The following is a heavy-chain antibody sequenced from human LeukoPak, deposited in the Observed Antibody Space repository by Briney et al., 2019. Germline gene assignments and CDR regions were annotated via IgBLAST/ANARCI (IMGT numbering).Heavy chain of an antibody. CDR3: AKDVLRCYYGIDV. Sequence: GGSLRLSCAASGFTFSSYGMHWVRQAPGKGLEWVAVISYDGSNKYYADSVKGRFTISRDNSKNTLYLQMNSLRAEDTAVYYCAKDVLRCYYGIDVWGKGTRVTVSS. V-gene: IGHV3-30*18. CDR2: ISYDGSNK. CDR1: GFTFSSYG. J-gene: IGHJ6*04. D-gene: IGHD4-17*01.